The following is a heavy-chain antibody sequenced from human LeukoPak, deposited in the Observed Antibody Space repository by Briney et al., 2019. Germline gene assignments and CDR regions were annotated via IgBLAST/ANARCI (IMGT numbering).Heavy chain of an antibody. Sequence: SETLSLTCTVSGGSISSSSHYWGWIRQPPGKGQEWIGIIYYSGSTSYNPSLKSRVTISVDTSKNQFSLKLSSVTVADTAVYYCARRGGAWAFDYWGQGTLVTVSS. CDR1: GGSISSSSHY. D-gene: IGHD2-21*02. CDR2: IYYSGST. J-gene: IGHJ4*02. CDR3: ARRGGAWAFDY. V-gene: IGHV4-39*01.